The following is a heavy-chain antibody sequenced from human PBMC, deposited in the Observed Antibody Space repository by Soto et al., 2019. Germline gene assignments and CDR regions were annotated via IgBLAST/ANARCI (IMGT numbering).Heavy chain of an antibody. Sequence: SETLSLTCAVSGGSISSGGYSWSWIRQPPGKGLEWIGYIYHSGSTYYNPSLKSRVTISVDRSKNQFSLKLSSVTAADTAVYYCARAFLRMRCTSSTSCYTGGNWFDPWGQGTLVTVSS. CDR3: ARAFLRMRCTSSTSCYTGGNWFDP. J-gene: IGHJ5*02. D-gene: IGHD2-2*02. CDR1: GGSISSGGYS. V-gene: IGHV4-30-2*01. CDR2: IYHSGST.